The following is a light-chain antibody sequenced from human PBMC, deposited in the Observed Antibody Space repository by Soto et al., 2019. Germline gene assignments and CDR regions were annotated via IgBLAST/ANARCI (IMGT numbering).Light chain of an antibody. J-gene: IGLJ2*01. V-gene: IGLV2-23*01. Sequence: QSALTQPASVSGSPGQSITISCTGTSSDVGSYNLVSWYQQHPGKAPKLMIYEDSRRPSGVSNRFSGSKSGNTASLTISGLQPEDEADYFCCSYAGSDTLLFGGGTKLTVL. CDR1: SSDVGSYNL. CDR2: EDS. CDR3: CSYAGSDTLL.